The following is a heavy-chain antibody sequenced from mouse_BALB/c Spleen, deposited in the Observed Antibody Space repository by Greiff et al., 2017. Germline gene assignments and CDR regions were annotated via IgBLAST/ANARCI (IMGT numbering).Heavy chain of an antibody. CDR1: GYTFTSYT. Sequence: EVQLQQSGAELARPGASVKMSCKASGYTFTSYTMHWVKQRPEQGLEWIGWIDPENGDTEYAPKFQGKATMTADTSSNTAYLQLSSLTSEDTAVYYCNRNRYDEGFAYWGQGTLVTVSA. D-gene: IGHD2-14*01. V-gene: IGHV14-4*02. J-gene: IGHJ3*01. CDR3: NRNRYDEGFAY. CDR2: IDPENGDT.